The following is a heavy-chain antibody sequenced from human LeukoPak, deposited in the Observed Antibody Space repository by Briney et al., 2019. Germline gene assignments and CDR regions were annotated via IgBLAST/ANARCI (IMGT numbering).Heavy chain of an antibody. CDR1: GFTFSNYW. CDR2: IKTDGSST. J-gene: IGHJ4*02. CDR3: ARGFALIPAGVPDY. V-gene: IGHV3-74*03. D-gene: IGHD2-2*01. Sequence: GGSLRLSCAASGFTFSNYWMHWVRQAPGKGLVWVSRIKTDGSSTTYADSVKGRFTMSRDNAKNTLYLQMSSLRAEDTAAYYCARGFALIPAGVPDYWGQGTLVTVSS.